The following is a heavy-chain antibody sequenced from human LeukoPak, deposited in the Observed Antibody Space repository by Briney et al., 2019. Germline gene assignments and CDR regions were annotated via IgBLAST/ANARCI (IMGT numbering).Heavy chain of an antibody. CDR1: EFTFSTYS. D-gene: IGHD7-27*01. CDR2: ISSSGGYR. Sequence: GGSLRLSCAASEFTFSTYSMNWVRQAPGKGLEWVSSISSSGGYRDYADSVKGRFTISRDNAKNSLFLQMNSLRAEDTAVYYCARDGDDAFDIWGQGTMVTVSS. J-gene: IGHJ3*02. CDR3: ARDGDDAFDI. V-gene: IGHV3-21*01.